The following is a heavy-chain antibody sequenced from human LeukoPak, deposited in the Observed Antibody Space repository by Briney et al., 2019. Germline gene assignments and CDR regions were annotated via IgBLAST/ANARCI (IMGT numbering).Heavy chain of an antibody. J-gene: IGHJ4*02. CDR2: ISSSSSTI. V-gene: IGHV3-48*01. CDR3: ASNVEMATKGPYYFDY. CDR1: GFTFSSYS. Sequence: SGGSLRLSCAASGFTFSSYSMNWVRQAPGKGLEWVSYISSSSSTIYYADSVKGRFTISRDNAKNSLYLQMNSLRAEDTAVYYRASNVEMATKGPYYFDYWGQGTLVTVPS. D-gene: IGHD5-24*01.